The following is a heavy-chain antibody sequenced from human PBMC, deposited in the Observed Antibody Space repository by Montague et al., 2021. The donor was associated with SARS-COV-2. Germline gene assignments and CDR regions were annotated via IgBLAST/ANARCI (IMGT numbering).Heavy chain of an antibody. J-gene: IGHJ3*02. CDR3: ARGVRYYYDSSGPGAFDI. D-gene: IGHD3-22*01. Sequence: SETLSLTCTVSGGSISSYYWSWIRQPPGRGLEWIGYIYYSGSTNYNPSLPSRVTISVDTSKNQFSLKLSSVTAADTAVYYCARGVRYYYDSSGPGAFDIWGQGTMVTGSS. V-gene: IGHV4-59*01. CDR1: GGSISSYY. CDR2: IYYSGST.